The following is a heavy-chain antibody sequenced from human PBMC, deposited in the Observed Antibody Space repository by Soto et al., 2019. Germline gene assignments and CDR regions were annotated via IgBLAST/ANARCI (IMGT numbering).Heavy chain of an antibody. D-gene: IGHD6-25*01. CDR1: GGSITSSSYY. V-gene: IGHV4-39*01. CDR3: ARAGVSQGDMAAADSGPSDDALDI. Sequence: SETLSLTCTVSGGSITSSSYYWGWIRQPPGKGLEWIGSVYYTGTSYYNPSLKSRVTISVDTSKNQFSLKLSSVTAADTAVYYCARAGVSQGDMAAADSGPSDDALDIWGQGTMVTVSS. J-gene: IGHJ3*02. CDR2: VYYTGTS.